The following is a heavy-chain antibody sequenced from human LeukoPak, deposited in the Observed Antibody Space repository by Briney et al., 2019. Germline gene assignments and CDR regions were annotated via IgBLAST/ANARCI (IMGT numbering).Heavy chain of an antibody. Sequence: PGGSLRLSCAASGFTFDDYAMHWVRQAPGKGLEWVSGISWNSGSIGYADSVKGRFTISRDNAKNSLYLQMNSLRAEDMALYYCEKGQYDFWSGKFFAYWGRGTLVTVS. CDR1: GFTFDDYA. J-gene: IGHJ4*02. CDR3: EKGQYDFWSGKFFAY. D-gene: IGHD3-3*01. CDR2: ISWNSGSI. V-gene: IGHV3-9*03.